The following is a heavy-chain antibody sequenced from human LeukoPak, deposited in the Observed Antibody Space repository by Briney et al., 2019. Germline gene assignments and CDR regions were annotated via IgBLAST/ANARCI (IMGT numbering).Heavy chain of an antibody. CDR1: GFTFSTYG. CDR2: ISGSSSYI. D-gene: IGHD1-26*01. CDR3: ARSLRGSYYGDY. Sequence: PGGSLRLSCAASGFTFSTYGMNWVRQAPGKGLEWVSSISGSSSYIYYADSLEGRFTISRDNAKNSLYLQMNSLRAEDTAVYYCARSLRGSYYGDYWGQGTLVTVSS. J-gene: IGHJ4*02. V-gene: IGHV3-21*01.